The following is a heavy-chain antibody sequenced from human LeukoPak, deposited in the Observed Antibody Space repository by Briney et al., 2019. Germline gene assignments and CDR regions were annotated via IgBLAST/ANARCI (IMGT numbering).Heavy chain of an antibody. J-gene: IGHJ4*02. CDR2: ILTSGTT. CDR1: NGSISSYH. CDR3: ARLRVSGSYLYYFDY. V-gene: IGHV4-4*09. D-gene: IGHD1-26*01. Sequence: KPSETLSLTCTVSNGSISSYHWSWVRQPPGKGLEWIGHILTSGTTNYNPSLKSRLTISVDTSKNQFTLKLSSVTAADTAVYYCARLRVSGSYLYYFDYWGQGTLVTVSS.